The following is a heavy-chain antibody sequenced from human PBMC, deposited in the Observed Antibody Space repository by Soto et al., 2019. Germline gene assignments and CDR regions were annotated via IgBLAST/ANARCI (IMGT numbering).Heavy chain of an antibody. Sequence: ASVKVSCKASGYTFTSYGISWVRQEPGQGLEWMGSISAYTGSSIYAQTLQGKVPLTTDTSTTPAYLELRSLRSDDTAVYSCARCHVDTAMILHPGFFDYWGQGTLVTVSS. CDR1: GYTFTSYG. CDR3: ARCHVDTAMILHPGFFDY. V-gene: IGHV1-18*01. J-gene: IGHJ4*02. CDR2: ISAYTGSS. D-gene: IGHD5-18*01.